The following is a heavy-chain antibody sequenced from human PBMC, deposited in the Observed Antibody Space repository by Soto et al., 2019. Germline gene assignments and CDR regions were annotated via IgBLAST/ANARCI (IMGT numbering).Heavy chain of an antibody. D-gene: IGHD3-22*01. J-gene: IGHJ4*02. Sequence: EVHLVESGGGLVQPGGSLRLSCAASGFTFTSYWMSWVRQAPGKGLEWVANIKQDGSEKYYVDSVKGRFTISRDNAKNSLYLQMNSLRAEDPAVYYCARDYYDSSGYYPRFDYWGQGTLVTVSS. CDR1: GFTFTSYW. V-gene: IGHV3-7*04. CDR3: ARDYYDSSGYYPRFDY. CDR2: IKQDGSEK.